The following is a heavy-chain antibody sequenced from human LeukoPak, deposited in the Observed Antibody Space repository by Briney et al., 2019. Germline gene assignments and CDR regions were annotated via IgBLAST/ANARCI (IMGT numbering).Heavy chain of an antibody. J-gene: IGHJ5*02. CDR3: AREDTIFDWFDP. CDR2: IYTSGST. Sequence: SETLSLTCTVSGGSISSGSYYWSWIRQPAGKGLEWIGRIYTSGSTNYNPSLKSRVTISVDTSKNQFSLKLSSVTAADTAVYYYAREDTIFDWFDPWGQGTLVTVSS. D-gene: IGHD3-3*01. CDR1: GGSISSGSYY. V-gene: IGHV4-61*02.